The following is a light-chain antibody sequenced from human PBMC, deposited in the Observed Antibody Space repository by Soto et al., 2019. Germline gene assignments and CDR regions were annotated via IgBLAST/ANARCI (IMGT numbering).Light chain of an antibody. V-gene: IGLV2-14*03. CDR3: SSYTSSTHVV. CDR1: SSDVGGYGL. Sequence: QSALTQPASVSGSPGQSITISCTGTSSDVGGYGLVSWYQQHPGRAPKLMIYDVTHRPSGVSNRFAGSKSGNTASLTISGLQAEDEADYYCSSYTSSTHVVFGGGPQLTVL. J-gene: IGLJ2*01. CDR2: DVT.